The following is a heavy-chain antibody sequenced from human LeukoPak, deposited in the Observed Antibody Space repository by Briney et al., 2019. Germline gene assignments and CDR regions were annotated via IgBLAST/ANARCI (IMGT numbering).Heavy chain of an antibody. D-gene: IGHD6-13*01. V-gene: IGHV1-2*02. Sequence: ASVKVSCKASGYTFTGYYMHWAREAPGQGLEWMGWINPNSGGTNYAQKFQGRVTMTRDTSISTAYMELSRLRSDDTAVYYCARDLVEEQLVPYYYYGMDVWGQGTTVTVSS. CDR3: ARDLVEEQLVPYYYYGMDV. CDR2: INPNSGGT. J-gene: IGHJ6*02. CDR1: GYTFTGYY.